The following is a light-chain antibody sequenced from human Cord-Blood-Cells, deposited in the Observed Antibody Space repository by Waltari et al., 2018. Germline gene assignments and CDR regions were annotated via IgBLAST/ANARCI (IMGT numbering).Light chain of an antibody. V-gene: IGKV1-33*01. CDR3: QQYDNLPWT. CDR2: DAS. J-gene: IGKJ1*01. Sequence: DIQMTQSPSSLSASVGDRVTITCQASQDISNYLNWYQQKPGKAPKLLIYDASNLETGFPSRFGGSGSGTDFTFTISSLQPEDIATYYCQQYDNLPWTFGQGTKVEIK. CDR1: QDISNY.